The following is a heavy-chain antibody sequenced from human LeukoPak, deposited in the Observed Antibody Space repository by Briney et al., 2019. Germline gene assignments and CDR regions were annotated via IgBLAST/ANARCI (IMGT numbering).Heavy chain of an antibody. V-gene: IGHV3-30*18. CDR2: ISYDGSNK. D-gene: IGHD6-13*01. CDR3: AKDAGPAD. CDR1: GFTFSSYG. Sequence: GGSLRLSCAASGFTFSSYGMHWVRQAPGKGLEWVAVISYDGSNKYYADSVKGRFTIPRDNSKNTLYLQMNSLRAEDTAVYYCAKDAGPADWGQGTLVTVSS. J-gene: IGHJ4*02.